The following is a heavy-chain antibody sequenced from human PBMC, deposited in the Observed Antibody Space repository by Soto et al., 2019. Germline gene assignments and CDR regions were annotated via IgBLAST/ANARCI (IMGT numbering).Heavy chain of an antibody. CDR1: GRSFSTYA. Sequence: GGSVKVSVKASGRSFSTYAISVDRQAPGHGLEWIGASTPIFGPPNYAQKFQGRVTITADRSTSTAYLELNSLRSEETAVYYCAAPRTDGYKVPDPSTFYYYGLDVW. J-gene: IGHJ6*01. CDR2: STPIFGPP. D-gene: IGHD5-12*01. CDR3: AAPRTDGYKVPDPSTFYYYGLDV. V-gene: IGHV1-69*06.